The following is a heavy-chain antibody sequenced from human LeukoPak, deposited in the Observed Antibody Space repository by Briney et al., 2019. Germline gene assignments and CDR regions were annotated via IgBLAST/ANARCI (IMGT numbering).Heavy chain of an antibody. D-gene: IGHD3-22*01. Sequence: GGSLRLSCAASGFTFSSFSMNWVRQAPGKGLEWVSYISSSSSTIYYADSVKGRFTISRDNSKNTLYLQMNSLRAEDTAVYYCARGGGYYYDSSGYYFGGPVDYWGQGTLVTVSS. CDR1: GFTFSSFS. CDR3: ARGGGYYYDSSGYYFGGPVDY. J-gene: IGHJ4*02. V-gene: IGHV3-48*01. CDR2: ISSSSSTI.